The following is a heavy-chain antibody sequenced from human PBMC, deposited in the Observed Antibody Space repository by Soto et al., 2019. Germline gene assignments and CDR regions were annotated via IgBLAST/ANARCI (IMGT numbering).Heavy chain of an antibody. CDR3: VREDWHRFDS. CDR2: ISGGASDK. D-gene: IGHD2-21*01. V-gene: IGHV3-7*01. Sequence: EVQLVESGERLVQPGGSLRLSCAASGFMFSAYWMSWVRQDPGKGLEWVATISGGASDKFYVDSVKGRFTISRDDSKNTLYLQMNSLRDEDTAVYYCVREDWHRFDSWGQGTLVTVSS. CDR1: GFMFSAYW. J-gene: IGHJ4*02.